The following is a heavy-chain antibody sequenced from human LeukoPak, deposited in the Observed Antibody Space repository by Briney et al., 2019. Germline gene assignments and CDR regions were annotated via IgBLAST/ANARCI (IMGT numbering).Heavy chain of an antibody. V-gene: IGHV3-30*03. CDR3: ARDAVGSSFGAFDI. CDR2: ISYDGSNI. Sequence: GRSLRLSCAASGFTFSSYGMHWVRQAPGKGLEWVAVISYDGSNIYYADSVKGRFTISRENAKNSLYLQMNSLRAGDTAVYYCARDAVGSSFGAFDIWGQGTMVTVSS. D-gene: IGHD2-2*01. CDR1: GFTFSSYG. J-gene: IGHJ3*02.